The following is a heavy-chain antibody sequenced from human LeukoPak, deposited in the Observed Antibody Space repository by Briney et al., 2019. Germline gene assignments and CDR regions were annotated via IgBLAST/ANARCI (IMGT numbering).Heavy chain of an antibody. V-gene: IGHV4-39*07. CDR3: ARAGPLYYYYGMDV. CDR2: IYYSGST. CDR1: GGSISGSFYY. J-gene: IGHJ6*02. Sequence: PSETLSLTCTVSGGSISGSFYYWGWIRQPPGKGLEWIGSIYYSGSTYYNPSLKSRVTISVDTSKNQFSLKLSSVTAADTAVYYCARAGPLYYYYGMDVWGQGTTVTVSS.